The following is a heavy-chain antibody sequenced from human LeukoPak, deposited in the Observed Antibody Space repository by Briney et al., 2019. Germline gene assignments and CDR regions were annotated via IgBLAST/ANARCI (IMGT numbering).Heavy chain of an antibody. CDR3: ARGTDYTSSYYYHYPMDV. CDR1: GFSFSTFD. J-gene: IGHJ6*03. D-gene: IGHD6-6*01. V-gene: IGHV3-30*04. CDR2: ISYGESNI. Sequence: GRSLRLSCAASGFSFSTFDMHWVRQAPGKGLEWVSYISYGESNIYYADSVKGRFTISRDNSNNTLYPQMNSLRGDDTAVYYCARGTDYTSSYYYHYPMDVWGKGTTVTVSS.